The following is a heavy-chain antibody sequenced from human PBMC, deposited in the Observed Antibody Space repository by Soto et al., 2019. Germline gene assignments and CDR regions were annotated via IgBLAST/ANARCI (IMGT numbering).Heavy chain of an antibody. D-gene: IGHD6-19*01. CDR1: GGSISSYY. CDR3: ARNRRIAVADQFDY. CDR2: IYYSGST. J-gene: IGHJ4*02. V-gene: IGHV4-59*08. Sequence: QVQLQESGPGLVKPSETLSLTCTVSGGSISSYYWSWIRQPPGKGLEWIGYIYYSGSTNYNPSLKSRVTISVDTSKNQFSLKLSSVTAADTAVYYCARNRRIAVADQFDYWGQGTLVTVSS.